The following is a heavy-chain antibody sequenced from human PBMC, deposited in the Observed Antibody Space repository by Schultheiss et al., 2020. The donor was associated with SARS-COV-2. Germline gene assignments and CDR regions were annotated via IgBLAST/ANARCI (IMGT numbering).Heavy chain of an antibody. Sequence: GGSLRLSCAASGFSFSSYWINWVRQPPGKGLEWVAVISYDGSNKYYVDSVKGRFTISRDNSKNTLYLQMNSLRAEDTAVYYCAKIWRSGGSCYPNWGQGTLVTVSS. V-gene: IGHV3-30*18. D-gene: IGHD2-15*01. CDR1: GFSFSSYW. CDR2: ISYDGSNK. J-gene: IGHJ4*02. CDR3: AKIWRSGGSCYPN.